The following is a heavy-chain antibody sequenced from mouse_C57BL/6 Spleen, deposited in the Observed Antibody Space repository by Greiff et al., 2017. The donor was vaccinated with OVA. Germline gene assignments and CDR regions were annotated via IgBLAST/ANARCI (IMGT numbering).Heavy chain of an antibody. V-gene: IGHV1-15*01. Sequence: QVHVKQSGAELVRPGASVTLSCKASGYTFTDYEMHWVKQTPVHGLEWIGAIDPETGGTAYNQKFKGKAILTADKSSSTAYMELRSLTSEDSAVYYCTRRRWLLRFDYWGQGTTLTVSS. CDR2: IDPETGGT. CDR3: TRRRWLLRFDY. D-gene: IGHD2-3*01. J-gene: IGHJ2*01. CDR1: GYTFTDYE.